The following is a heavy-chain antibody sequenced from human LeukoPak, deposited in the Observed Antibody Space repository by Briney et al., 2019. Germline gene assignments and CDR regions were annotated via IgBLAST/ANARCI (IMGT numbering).Heavy chain of an antibody. V-gene: IGHV3-7*01. CDR1: GFTFSSYW. CDR2: IKQDGSEK. D-gene: IGHD1-26*01. CDR3: ASNSGSYYLYYFDY. Sequence: GGSLRLSCAASGFTFSSYWMSWVRQAPGKGLEWVANIKQDGSEKYYVDSVKGRFTISRDNAKNSLYLQMNGLRAEDTAVYYCASNSGSYYLYYFDYWGQGTLVTVSS. J-gene: IGHJ4*02.